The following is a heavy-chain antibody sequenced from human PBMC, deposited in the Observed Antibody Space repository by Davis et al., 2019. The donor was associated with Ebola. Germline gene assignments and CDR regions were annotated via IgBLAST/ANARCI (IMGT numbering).Heavy chain of an antibody. V-gene: IGHV4-59*01. CDR2: IYYSGDT. Sequence: SETLSLTCTISGGSISSYYWSWIRQTPGKGLEWIGYIYYSGDTKYNPSLKSRVTMSVDTSKNQFSLKVRSMTAADTAVYYCARQNGDSRFDYYYGMDVWGQGTTVTVSS. D-gene: IGHD4-17*01. CDR3: ARQNGDSRFDYYYGMDV. CDR1: GGSISSYY. J-gene: IGHJ6*02.